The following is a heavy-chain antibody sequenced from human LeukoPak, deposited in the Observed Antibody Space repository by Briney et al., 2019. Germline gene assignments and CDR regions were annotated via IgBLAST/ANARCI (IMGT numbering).Heavy chain of an antibody. CDR3: SRESGSFSPFGY. Sequence: SETLSLTCGVSVDSISITNWWGWVRQPPGQGLEWIGEISLSGLTNYNPSLKSRVTMSLDKSKNHLSLNLPSVTAADTAVYYCSRESGSFSPFGYWGQGTLVTVSS. V-gene: IGHV4-4*02. J-gene: IGHJ4*02. CDR2: ISLSGLT. CDR1: VDSISITNW. D-gene: IGHD3-22*01.